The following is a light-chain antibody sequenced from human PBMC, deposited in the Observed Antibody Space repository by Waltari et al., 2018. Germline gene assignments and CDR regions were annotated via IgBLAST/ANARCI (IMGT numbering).Light chain of an antibody. CDR2: KDN. V-gene: IGLV3-25*03. Sequence: HELTQLPSVSVSPGQTARISCSGDALSNQYTYWYQQKAGQAPILVIYKDNERPSGIPERFSGSSSGTTVTLIISAVQAEDEADYYCQSADSSSPYVLFGGGTKLTVL. J-gene: IGLJ2*01. CDR1: ALSNQY. CDR3: QSADSSSPYVL.